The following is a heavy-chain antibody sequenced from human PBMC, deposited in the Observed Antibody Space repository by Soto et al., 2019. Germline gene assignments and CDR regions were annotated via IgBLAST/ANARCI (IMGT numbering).Heavy chain of an antibody. Sequence: LSLTCTVSGGSVSSVSYYWSWIRQPPGKGLEWIGYIYYSGSTNYNPSLKSRVTISVDTSKNQFSLKLSSVTAADTAVYYCARELENYYDSSGYYWFDPWGQGTLVTVSS. CDR2: IYYSGST. D-gene: IGHD3-22*01. V-gene: IGHV4-61*01. J-gene: IGHJ5*02. CDR1: GGSVSSVSYY. CDR3: ARELENYYDSSGYYWFDP.